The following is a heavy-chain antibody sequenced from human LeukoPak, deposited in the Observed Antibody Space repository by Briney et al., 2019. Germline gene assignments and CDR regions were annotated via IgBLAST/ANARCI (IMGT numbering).Heavy chain of an antibody. V-gene: IGHV4-59*01. Sequence: KASETLSLTCTVSGGSISSYYWSWIRQPPGKGLEWIGCIYYSGSTNYNPSLKSRVTISVDTYNNQFSLKLTSLTAADTAVYYCSRGRTGRTISFDYWGQGTLVTVSS. J-gene: IGHJ4*02. D-gene: IGHD5-24*01. CDR3: SRGRTGRTISFDY. CDR2: IYYSGST. CDR1: GGSISSYY.